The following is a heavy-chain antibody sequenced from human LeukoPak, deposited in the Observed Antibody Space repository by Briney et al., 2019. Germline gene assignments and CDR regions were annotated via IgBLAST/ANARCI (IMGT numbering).Heavy chain of an antibody. D-gene: IGHD3-16*01. CDR1: GFTFSNAW. CDR3: TTGVVF. J-gene: IGHJ4*02. Sequence: GGSLRLSCAASGFTFSNAWMSWVRQAPGKGLEWVGRIRRKTDGGTIDYAAPVKGRFTISRDDSKNTLYLHMNSLKTEDTAVYYCTTGVVFGGQGALVTVSS. V-gene: IGHV3-15*01. CDR2: IRRKTDGGTI.